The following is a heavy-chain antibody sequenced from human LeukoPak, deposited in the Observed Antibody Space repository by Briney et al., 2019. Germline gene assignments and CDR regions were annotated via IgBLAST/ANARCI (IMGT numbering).Heavy chain of an antibody. CDR2: ISAYNGNT. CDR1: GYTFTSYG. V-gene: IGHV1-18*01. D-gene: IGHD3-3*01. J-gene: IGHJ4*02. CDR3: ARERRYDFWSGYFYFDY. Sequence: GASVKVSCKAPGYTFTSYGISWVRQAPGQGLEWMGWISAYNGNTNYAQKLQGRVTMTTDTSTSTAYMELRSLRSDDTAVYYCARERRYDFWSGYFYFDYWGQGTLVTVSS.